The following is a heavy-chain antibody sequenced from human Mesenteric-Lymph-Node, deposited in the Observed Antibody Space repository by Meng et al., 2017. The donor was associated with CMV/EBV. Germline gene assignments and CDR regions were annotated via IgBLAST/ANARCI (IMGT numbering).Heavy chain of an antibody. Sequence: GRSLRLSCEVSGFIFSIYEMNWVRQAPGKGLECVSYISNGGDTIYYADSVKGRFTVSRDNAKNSLYLQMNSLRAEDTAVYYCARGNWFDPWGQGTLVTVSS. V-gene: IGHV3-48*03. CDR1: GFIFSIYE. CDR2: ISNGGDTI. J-gene: IGHJ5*02. CDR3: ARGNWFDP.